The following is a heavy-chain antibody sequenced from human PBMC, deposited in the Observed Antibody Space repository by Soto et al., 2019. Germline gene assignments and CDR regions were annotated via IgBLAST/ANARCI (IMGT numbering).Heavy chain of an antibody. V-gene: IGHV3-33*01. CDR1: GFTFSSYG. CDR3: ARGSIYSTSPALGDY. D-gene: IGHD4-4*01. J-gene: IGHJ4*02. Sequence: QVQLVESGGGVVQPGRSLRLSCAASGFTFSSYGMHWVRQAPGKGLEWVAVIWYDGSNKYYADSVKGRFTISRDNSKNPLYLQMNSLRAEDTAVYYCARGSIYSTSPALGDYWGQGTLVTVSS. CDR2: IWYDGSNK.